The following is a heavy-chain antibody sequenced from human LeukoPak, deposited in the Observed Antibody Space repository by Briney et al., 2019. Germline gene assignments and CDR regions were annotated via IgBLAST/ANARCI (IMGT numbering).Heavy chain of an antibody. CDR2: IRSKANSYAT. CDR3: TRRLYRGYGDVWFDP. CDR1: GFTFSGSA. J-gene: IGHJ5*02. Sequence: GGSLRLSCAASGFTFSGSAMHWVRQASGKGLEWVGGIRSKANSYATAYAASVKGRFTISRDDSKNTAYLQMNSLKTEDTAVYYCTRRLYRGYGDVWFDPWGQGTLVTVSS. V-gene: IGHV3-73*01. D-gene: IGHD5-18*01.